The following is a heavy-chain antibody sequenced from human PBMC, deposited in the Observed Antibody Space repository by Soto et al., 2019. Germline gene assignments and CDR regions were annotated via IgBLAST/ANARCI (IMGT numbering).Heavy chain of an antibody. J-gene: IGHJ4*02. CDR1: GGSISSGGYY. CDR2: IYYSGST. V-gene: IGHV4-31*03. CDR3: ARDVYGAGAYHEIDY. Sequence: QVQLQESGPGLVKPSQTLSLTCTVSGGSISSGGYYWSWIRQHPGKGLEWIGYIYYSGSTYYNPSLKSRVTISVDTSKNQFSLKLSSVTAADTAVYYCARDVYGAGAYHEIDYWGQGTLVTVSS. D-gene: IGHD6-19*01.